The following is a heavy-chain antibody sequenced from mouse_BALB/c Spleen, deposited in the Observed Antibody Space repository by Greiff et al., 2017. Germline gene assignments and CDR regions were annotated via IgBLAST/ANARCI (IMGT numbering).Heavy chain of an antibody. V-gene: IGHV14-1*02. J-gene: IGHJ1*01. CDR1: GFNIKDYY. CDR3: ARSRGYDGYWYFDV. Sequence: VQLKESGAELVRPGALVKLSCKASGFNIKDYYMHWVKQRPEQGLEWIGWIDPENGNTIYDPKFQGKASITADTSSNTAYLQLSSLTSEDTAVYYCARSRGYDGYWYFDVWGAGTTVTVSS. D-gene: IGHD2-2*01. CDR2: IDPENGNT.